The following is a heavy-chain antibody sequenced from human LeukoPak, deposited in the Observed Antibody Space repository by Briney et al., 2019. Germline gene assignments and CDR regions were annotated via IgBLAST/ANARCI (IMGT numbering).Heavy chain of an antibody. D-gene: IGHD3-10*01. CDR2: IYYSGST. CDR3: ARGRSSGNWFDP. Sequence: SETLSLTCTVSGGSISSGGYYWSWIRQHPGKGLEWIGYIYYSGSTYYNPSLKSRVTISVDTSKNQFSLKLSSVTAADTAVYYCARGRSSGNWFDPWGREPWSPSPQ. CDR1: GGSISSGGYY. J-gene: IGHJ5*02. V-gene: IGHV4-31*03.